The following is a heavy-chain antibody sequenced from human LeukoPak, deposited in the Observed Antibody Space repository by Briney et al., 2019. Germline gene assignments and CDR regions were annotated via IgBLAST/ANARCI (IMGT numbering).Heavy chain of an antibody. CDR1: GYTFTSYG. CDR2: ISAYNANT. Sequence: ASVKVSCKASGYTFTSYGISWVGQAPGQGLEWMGWISAYNANTNYAQKLQGRVTMTTDTSTSTAFMEVRSLRSDDTAVYYCARHRSPGQQPHNALNAFDSWGQGTLVTVSS. J-gene: IGHJ4*02. CDR3: ARHRSPGQQPHNALNAFDS. D-gene: IGHD6-13*01. V-gene: IGHV1-18*01.